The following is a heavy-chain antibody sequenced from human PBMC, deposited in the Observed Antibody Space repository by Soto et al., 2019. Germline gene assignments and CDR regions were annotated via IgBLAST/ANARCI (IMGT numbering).Heavy chain of an antibody. CDR1: GYTFTSYG. CDR2: ISAYNGNT. D-gene: IGHD2-2*02. J-gene: IGHJ4*02. Sequence: ASVKASCKASGYTFTSYGISWVRQAPGQGLEWMGWISAYNGNTNYAQKLQGRVTMTTDTSTSTAYMELRSLRSDDTAVYYCARMSGYCSSTSCYSTNFDYWGQGTLVTVSS. V-gene: IGHV1-18*04. CDR3: ARMSGYCSSTSCYSTNFDY.